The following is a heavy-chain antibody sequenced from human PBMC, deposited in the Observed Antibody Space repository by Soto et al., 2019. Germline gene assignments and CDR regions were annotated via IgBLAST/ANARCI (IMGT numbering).Heavy chain of an antibody. CDR3: ARDILTGYYIDY. V-gene: IGHV3-33*01. J-gene: IGHJ4*02. CDR2: IWYDGSNK. D-gene: IGHD3-9*01. CDR1: GFTFSSYG. Sequence: QVQLVESGGGVVQPGRSLRLSCAASGFTFSSYGMHWVRQAPGKGLEWVAVIWYDGSNKYYADSVKGRFTISRDNSENTLYLQMNSLRAEDTAVYYCARDILTGYYIDYWGQGTLVTVSS.